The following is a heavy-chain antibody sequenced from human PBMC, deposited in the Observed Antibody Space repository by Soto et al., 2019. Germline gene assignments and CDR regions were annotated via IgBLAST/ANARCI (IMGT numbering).Heavy chain of an antibody. V-gene: IGHV1-3*01. CDR1: GYTFTSYA. CDR3: ARDHCSSTSCFLIYDAFDI. Sequence: ASVKVSCKASGYTFTSYAMHWVRQAPGQRLEWMGWINAGNGNTKYSQKFQGRVTITRDTSASTAYMELSSLRSEDTAVYYCARDHCSSTSCFLIYDAFDIWGQGTMVTV. CDR2: INAGNGNT. J-gene: IGHJ3*02. D-gene: IGHD2-2*01.